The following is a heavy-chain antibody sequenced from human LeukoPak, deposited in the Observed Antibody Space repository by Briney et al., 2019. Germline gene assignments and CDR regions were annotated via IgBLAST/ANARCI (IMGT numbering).Heavy chain of an antibody. CDR3: ARGGDAYFDWLSSFDY. CDR1: GYTFTGYY. J-gene: IGHJ4*02. D-gene: IGHD3-9*01. CDR2: SNPNSGGT. V-gene: IGHV1-2*04. Sequence: ASVKVSCKASGYTFTGYYIHWVRQAPGQGLDWMGWSNPNSGGTNYAQKFRGWVTMTRDTSISTPYMELSRLRSDDTAVYYCARGGDAYFDWLSSFDYWGQGTQVTVSS.